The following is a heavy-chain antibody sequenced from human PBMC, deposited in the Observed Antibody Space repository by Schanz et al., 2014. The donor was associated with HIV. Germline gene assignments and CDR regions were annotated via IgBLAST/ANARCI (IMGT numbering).Heavy chain of an antibody. CDR1: GYTFASYG. CDR3: ARGARYGMDV. J-gene: IGHJ6*02. CDR2: ISPSNGNT. V-gene: IGHV1-18*01. Sequence: VQLLQSGAEVKKPGASVKVSCKTSGYTFASYGITWVRQAPGQGLDWVGWISPSNGNTNYAQKFQGRVAMTTDTSTSTAYMDLRSLRSDDTAVYYCARGARYGMDVWGQGTTVTVSS.